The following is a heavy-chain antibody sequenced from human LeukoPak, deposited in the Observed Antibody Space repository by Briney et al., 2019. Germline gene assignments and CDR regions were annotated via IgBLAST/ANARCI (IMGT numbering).Heavy chain of an antibody. V-gene: IGHV3-53*01. J-gene: IGHJ4*02. CDR2: IYSGGST. Sequence: GGSLRLSCAASGFTVSSNYMSWVRQAPGKGLEWVSVIYSGGSTYYADSVKGRFTISRDNSKNTPYLQMNSLRAEDTAVYYCARDGSGSYYHLDYWGQGTLVTVSS. CDR3: ARDGSGSYYHLDY. D-gene: IGHD3-10*01. CDR1: GFTVSSNY.